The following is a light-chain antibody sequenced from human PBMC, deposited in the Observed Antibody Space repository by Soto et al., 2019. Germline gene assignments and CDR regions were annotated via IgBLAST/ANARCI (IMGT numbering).Light chain of an antibody. CDR1: QSVSSN. CDR2: GAS. V-gene: IGKV3-15*01. J-gene: IGKJ4*01. CDR3: QHYNHWPLT. Sequence: EIVLTQSPATLSVSPGERATLSCRASQSVSSNLAWYQQKPGQAPRLLIYGASSRAPGIPARFSGSGSGTEFTLTISGLQSEDVAVYYFQHYNHWPLTFGGGAKVEIK.